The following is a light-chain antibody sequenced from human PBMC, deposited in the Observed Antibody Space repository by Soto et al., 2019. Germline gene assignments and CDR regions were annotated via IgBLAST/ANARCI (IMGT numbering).Light chain of an antibody. J-gene: IGKJ4*01. Sequence: DIKMTQAPSSLSASVGDRVTLTCRASQDISNYLVWYQQQPGEVPELLIYSASTLHSGVPSRFSGSGSGTDFTLTISSLQPEDVGTYYCQRYDDAPLTFGGGTKVEIK. CDR1: QDISNY. CDR3: QRYDDAPLT. CDR2: SAS. V-gene: IGKV1-27*01.